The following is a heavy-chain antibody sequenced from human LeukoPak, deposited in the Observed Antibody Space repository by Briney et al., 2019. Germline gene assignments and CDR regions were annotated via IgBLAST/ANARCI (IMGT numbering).Heavy chain of an antibody. J-gene: IGHJ4*02. V-gene: IGHV4-61*02. CDR1: GGSSSSGNSY. CDR3: AREFHY. Sequence: PSVTLSLTCTVSGGSSSSGNSYWTWIRQPAGKGLEWIGLIYPSGTTNYNPSLKSRLTISLDTSKNQFSLRLTSVTAADTAIYYCAREFHYWGQGTLVTVSS. CDR2: IYPSGTT.